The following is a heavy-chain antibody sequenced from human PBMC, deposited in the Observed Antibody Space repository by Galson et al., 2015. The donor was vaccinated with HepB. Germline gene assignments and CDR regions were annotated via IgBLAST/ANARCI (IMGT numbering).Heavy chain of an antibody. D-gene: IGHD3-16*02. V-gene: IGHV1-24*01. Sequence: SVKVSCKVSGYTLTELSMHWVRQAPGKGLEWMGGFDPEDGETIYAQKFQGRVTMTEDTSTDTAYMELSSLRSEDTAVYYCATESRGVGLRLGELSLYLFDYWGQGTLVTVSS. J-gene: IGHJ4*02. CDR2: FDPEDGET. CDR1: GYTLTELS. CDR3: ATESRGVGLRLGELSLYLFDY.